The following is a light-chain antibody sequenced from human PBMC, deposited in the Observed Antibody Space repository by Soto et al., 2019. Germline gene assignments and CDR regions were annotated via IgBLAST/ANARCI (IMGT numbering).Light chain of an antibody. CDR1: QSLNSY. J-gene: IGKJ4*01. V-gene: IGKV3-11*01. CDR2: DAS. CDR3: QQRRSWPIT. Sequence: EIVLTQSPATLSLSPGGRATLSCRASQSLNSYLAWYQQKPGQAPRLLIYDASNRATGVPARFSGSGSGTDFTLTINSLEPEDIAVYYCQQRRSWPITFGGGTKVEIK.